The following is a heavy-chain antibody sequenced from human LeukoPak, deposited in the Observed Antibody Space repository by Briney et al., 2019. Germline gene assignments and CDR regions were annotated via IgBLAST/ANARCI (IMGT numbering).Heavy chain of an antibody. J-gene: IGHJ4*02. Sequence: GRSLRLSCAASGFTFSTYAIHWVRQAPGKGLEWVAVITYDGSSKYYADSVKGRITISRDNSKNTVYLQMNSLRAEDTALYDCARETAVGGNFDYWGQGSLVTVSS. V-gene: IGHV3-30-3*01. CDR3: ARETAVGGNFDY. D-gene: IGHD1-26*01. CDR2: ITYDGSSK. CDR1: GFTFSTYA.